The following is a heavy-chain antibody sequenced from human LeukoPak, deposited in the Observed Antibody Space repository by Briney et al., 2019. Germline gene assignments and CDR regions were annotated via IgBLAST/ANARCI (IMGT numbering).Heavy chain of an antibody. CDR2: IFHGGNT. J-gene: IGHJ4*02. CDR1: GDSITSSAFY. CDR3: ARMRVRGVFLYYFDY. Sequence: SETLSLTCTVSGDSITSSAFYWGWIRQAPGKGLEWIGNIFHGGNTNYNPSLKSRVTISVDTSKNQFSLKLSSVTAADTAVYYCARMRVRGVFLYYFDYWGQGTLVTVSS. V-gene: IGHV4-39*07. D-gene: IGHD3-10*01.